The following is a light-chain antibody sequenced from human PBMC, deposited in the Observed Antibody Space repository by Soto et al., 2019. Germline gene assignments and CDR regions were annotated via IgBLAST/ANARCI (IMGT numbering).Light chain of an antibody. CDR3: LIWPSSDCVV. J-gene: IGLJ2*01. CDR2: YFSDSDN. V-gene: IGLV5-37*01. Sequence: QSVLTQPPSSSASPGESARLTCTLPSDINVGRYKVYWYQQRPGSPPRFLLYYFSDSDNGQGSRVPSRFSGSKDASANTAILLISGLQSDDEADYYCLIWPSSDCVVFGGGTKLTVL. CDR1: SDINVGRYK.